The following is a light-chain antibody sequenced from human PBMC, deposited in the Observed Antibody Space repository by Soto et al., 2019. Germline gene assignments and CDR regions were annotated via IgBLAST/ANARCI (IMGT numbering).Light chain of an antibody. J-gene: IGLJ2*01. Sequence: QSVLTQPASVSGSPGQSITISCTGTSSDVGGYNYVSWYQQHPGKAPKLMIYDVSNRPSGVSNRFSGSKSGNTASLTISGLQAADGADYYCSSYTSSSTIGVFGGGTKLTVL. CDR3: SSYTSSSTIGV. V-gene: IGLV2-14*01. CDR2: DVS. CDR1: SSDVGGYNY.